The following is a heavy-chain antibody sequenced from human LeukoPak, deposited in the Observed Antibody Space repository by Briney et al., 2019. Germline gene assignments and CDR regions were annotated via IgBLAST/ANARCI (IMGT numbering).Heavy chain of an antibody. Sequence: GGSLRLSCAASGFTFSSYGMHWVRQAPGKGLEWVAVIWYDGSNKYYADSVKGRFTISRDNSKNTLYLQMNSLRAEDTAVYYCARESFYRDYGGNSFDYWGQGTLVTVSS. J-gene: IGHJ4*02. V-gene: IGHV3-33*01. CDR3: ARESFYRDYGGNSFDY. D-gene: IGHD4-23*01. CDR2: IWYDGSNK. CDR1: GFTFSSYG.